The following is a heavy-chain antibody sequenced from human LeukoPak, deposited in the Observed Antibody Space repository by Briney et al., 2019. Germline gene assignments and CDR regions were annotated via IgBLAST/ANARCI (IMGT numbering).Heavy chain of an antibody. CDR1: GGSISSSSYY. D-gene: IGHD6-6*01. Sequence: SETLSLTCTVSGGSISSSSYYWGWIRQPPGKGLEWIGSIYYSGSTYYNPSLKSRVTISVDTSKNQFSLKLSSVTAADTAVYYCATSIAARPGTRYYYYYYYMDVWGKGTTVTVSS. V-gene: IGHV4-39*07. J-gene: IGHJ6*03. CDR3: ATSIAARPGTRYYYYYYYMDV. CDR2: IYYSGST.